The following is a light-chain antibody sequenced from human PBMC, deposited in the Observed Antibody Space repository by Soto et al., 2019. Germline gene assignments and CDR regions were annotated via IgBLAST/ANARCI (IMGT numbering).Light chain of an antibody. CDR2: DAS. CDR1: QDISNY. Sequence: IHITRSPSSLSSSVGDRVTITCQASQDISNYLNWYQQKPGKAPKLLIYDASNLETGVPSRFSGSGSGTDFTFTISSLQPEDIATYYCHQYDNLPLTFGGGTKVDIK. J-gene: IGKJ4*01. V-gene: IGKV1-33*01. CDR3: HQYDNLPLT.